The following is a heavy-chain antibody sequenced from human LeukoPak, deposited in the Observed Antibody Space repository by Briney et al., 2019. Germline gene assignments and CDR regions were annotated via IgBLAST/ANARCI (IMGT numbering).Heavy chain of an antibody. CDR2: ISWNSASV. D-gene: IGHD5-18*01. V-gene: IGHV3-9*02. CDR1: GFTSVDYA. J-gene: IGHJ6*03. CDR3: AKDMDAWIPTGRGMDV. Sequence: GVSLRLSCAAFGFTSVDYAMHWVRQAPGKGLEWVAGISWNSASVGYAGSVKGRFTISRDNAKNSLYLQMNSLRPDDTALYYCAKDMDAWIPTGRGMDVWGKGTTVTVSS.